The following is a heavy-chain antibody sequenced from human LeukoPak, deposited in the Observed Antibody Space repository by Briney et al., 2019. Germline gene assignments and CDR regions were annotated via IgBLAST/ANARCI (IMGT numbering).Heavy chain of an antibody. V-gene: IGHV3-30-3*01. D-gene: IGHD3-3*01. J-gene: IGHJ4*02. CDR2: ISYDGSNK. Sequence: GGSLRLSCAASGFTFSSYAMHWVRQAPGKGLEWVAVISYDGSNKYYADSVKGRFTISRDNSKNTLYLQMNSLRAEDTAVYYCARVTRSRDFWSGYSTSFDYWGQGTLVTVSS. CDR1: GFTFSSYA. CDR3: ARVTRSRDFWSGYSTSFDY.